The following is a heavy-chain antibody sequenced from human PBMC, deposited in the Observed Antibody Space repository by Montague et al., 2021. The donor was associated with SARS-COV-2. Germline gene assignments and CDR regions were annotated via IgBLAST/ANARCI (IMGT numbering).Heavy chain of an antibody. V-gene: IGHV2-70*11. CDR2: IDWDDDK. Sequence: PALVKPTQTLTLTCTFSGFSLSTSGMCVSWIRQPPGKALEWLARIDWDDDKYYSTSLKTMLTISKDTSKNQVVLTMTNMDPVDTATYYCARGYYDILTGYLDAFDIWGQGTMVTVSS. J-gene: IGHJ3*02. CDR3: ARGYYDILTGYLDAFDI. D-gene: IGHD3-9*01. CDR1: GFSLSTSGMC.